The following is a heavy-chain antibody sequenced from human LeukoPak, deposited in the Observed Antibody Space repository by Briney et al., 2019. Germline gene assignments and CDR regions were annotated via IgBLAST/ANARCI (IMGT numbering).Heavy chain of an antibody. CDR3: ARDRDYHYFDY. D-gene: IGHD4-17*01. CDR2: IRYGGNNK. CDR1: GFTFNSYG. J-gene: IGHJ4*02. Sequence: GGSLRLSCAASGFTFNSYGMHWVRQAPGKGLEWVAFIRYGGNNKYYADSVLGRFTISRDNSKNTLYLQMNSLRAEDTAVYYCARDRDYHYFDYWGQGTLVTVSS. V-gene: IGHV3-30*02.